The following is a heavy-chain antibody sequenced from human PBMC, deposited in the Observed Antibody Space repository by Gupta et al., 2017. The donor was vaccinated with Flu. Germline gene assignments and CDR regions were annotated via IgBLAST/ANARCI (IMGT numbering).Heavy chain of an antibody. Sequence: QLQLQESGPGLVKPSETLSLTCIVSGGSINRNSYYWGWIRQRPGKGLEWIGSIYYSGNTYYNPSLKSRVTISVDTSKNQFSLKLSSVTAADTAVYYCARHFVGYCSGGTCYDENDYWGQGPLVTVSS. D-gene: IGHD2-15*01. J-gene: IGHJ4*02. CDR2: IYYSGNT. V-gene: IGHV4-39*01. CDR3: ARHFVGYCSGGTCYDENDY. CDR1: GGSINRNSYY.